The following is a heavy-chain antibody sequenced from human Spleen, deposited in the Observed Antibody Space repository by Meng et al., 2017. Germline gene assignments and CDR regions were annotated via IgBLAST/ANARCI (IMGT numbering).Heavy chain of an antibody. D-gene: IGHD3-16*02. J-gene: IGHJ4*02. V-gene: IGHV4-34*01. Sequence: ESLKISCTVSGGSISNHYWTWIRQPPGKGLEWIGEINHSGSTNYNPSLKSRVTISVDTSKNQFSLKLSSVTAADTAVYYCARFNRDYVWGSYRCFDYWGQGSLVTVSS. CDR3: ARFNRDYVWGSYRCFDY. CDR1: GGSISNHY. CDR2: INHSGST.